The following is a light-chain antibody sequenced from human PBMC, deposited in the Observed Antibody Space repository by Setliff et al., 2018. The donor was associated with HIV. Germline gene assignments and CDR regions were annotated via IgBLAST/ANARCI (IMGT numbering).Light chain of an antibody. CDR2: EVG. Sequence: QSVLTQPASVSGSPGQSITISCTGTSSDVGGYDYVSWYQQHPGKVPKLMLYEVGNRPSGVSNHFSGSKSGNTASLTISGLQAEDEADYYCCSYTSSTTLVFGTGTK. CDR1: SSDVGGYDY. CDR3: CSYTSSTTLV. J-gene: IGLJ1*01. V-gene: IGLV2-14*01.